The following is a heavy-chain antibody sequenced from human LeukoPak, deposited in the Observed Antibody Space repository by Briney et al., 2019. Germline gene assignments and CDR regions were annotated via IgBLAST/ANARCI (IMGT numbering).Heavy chain of an antibody. CDR1: GGSISSYY. CDR3: ARARTSHYYYYYGMDV. Sequence: TSETLSLTCTVSGGSISSYYWSWIRQPPGKGLEWIGYIYYSESTNYNPSLKSRVTISVDTSKNQFSLKLSSVTAADTAVYYCARARTSHYYYYYGMDVWGQGTTVTVSS. J-gene: IGHJ6*02. CDR2: IYYSEST. V-gene: IGHV4-59*01. D-gene: IGHD3-16*01.